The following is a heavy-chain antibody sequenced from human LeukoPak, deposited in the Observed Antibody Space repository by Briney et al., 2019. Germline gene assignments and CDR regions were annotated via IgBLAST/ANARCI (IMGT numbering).Heavy chain of an antibody. CDR1: GYTFIGYY. V-gene: IGHV1-2*02. CDR2: INPNSGGT. CDR3: ARDHHPRRQANSGYFDL. D-gene: IGHD3-10*01. Sequence: ASVKVSCKASGYTFIGYYMHWVRQAPGQGLEWMGWINPNSGGTNYAQKFQGRVTMTRDTSISTAYMELSRLRSDDTAVYYCARDHHPRRQANSGYFDLWGRGTLVTVSS. J-gene: IGHJ2*01.